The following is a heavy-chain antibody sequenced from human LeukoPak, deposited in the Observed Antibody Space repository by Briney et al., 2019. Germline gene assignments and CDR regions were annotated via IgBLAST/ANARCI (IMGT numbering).Heavy chain of an antibody. CDR1: GFTFSSYG. CDR3: AREVYVRGGFPTYYYYYHMDV. V-gene: IGHV3-30*02. D-gene: IGHD3-10*02. CDR2: IRYDGSNK. Sequence: GGSPRLSCAASGFTFSSYGMHWVRQAPGKGLEWVAFIRYDGSNKYYADSVKGRFTISRDNSKNTLYLQMNSLRDEDTAVYYCAREVYVRGGFPTYYYYYHMDVWGKGTTVTVSS. J-gene: IGHJ6*03.